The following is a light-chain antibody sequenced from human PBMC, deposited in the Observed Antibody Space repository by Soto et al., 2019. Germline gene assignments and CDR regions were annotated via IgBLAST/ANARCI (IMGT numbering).Light chain of an antibody. CDR2: GNN. Sequence: QSVLTQPPSVSGAPGQRVTISCTGSSSNIGAPNDVHWYQQLPGTAPKLLIFGNNNRPSGVPDRFSDSKSGTSASLAITGLQAEDEADYYCQSYDSSLTGVVFGGGTKLTVL. J-gene: IGLJ2*01. V-gene: IGLV1-40*01. CDR3: QSYDSSLTGVV. CDR1: SSNIGAPND.